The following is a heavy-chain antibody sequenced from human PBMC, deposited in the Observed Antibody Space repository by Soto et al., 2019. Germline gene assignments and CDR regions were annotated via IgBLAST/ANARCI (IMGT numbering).Heavy chain of an antibody. CDR1: GYSFTSYW. CDR3: AREIAAAGSPGTYYYYGMDV. Sequence: PGESLKISCKGSGYSFTSYWIGWVRQMPGKGLEWMGIIYPGDSDTRYSPSFQGQVTISADKSISTAYLQWSSLKASDTAMYYCAREIAAAGSPGTYYYYGMDVWGQGTTVTVSS. V-gene: IGHV5-51*01. CDR2: IYPGDSDT. J-gene: IGHJ6*02. D-gene: IGHD6-13*01.